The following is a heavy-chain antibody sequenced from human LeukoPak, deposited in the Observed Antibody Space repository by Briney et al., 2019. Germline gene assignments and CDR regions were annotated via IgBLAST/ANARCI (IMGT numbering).Heavy chain of an antibody. J-gene: IGHJ4*02. V-gene: IGHV3-48*02. Sequence: ETGGSLRLSCTASGFTFSTYSMNWVRQAPGKGLEWVSCISSSSSTIYYADSVKGRFTISRDNAKNSLYLQMNSLRDEDTAVYYCARASFQRWLQLGGDWGQGALVTVSS. CDR3: ARASFQRWLQLGGD. D-gene: IGHD5-24*01. CDR2: ISSSSSTI. CDR1: GFTFSTYS.